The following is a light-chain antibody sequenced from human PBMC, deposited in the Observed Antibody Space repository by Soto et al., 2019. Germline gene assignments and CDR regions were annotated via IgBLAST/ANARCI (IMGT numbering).Light chain of an antibody. J-gene: IGLJ7*01. Sequence: QSVLTQPPSASGTPGQRVTISCSGSSSNIGSNTVNWYQQLPGTAPKLLIYNNNQRPSGVPDRFSDSKSGTSASLAISGRQSEDEADYYCAAWDDSLNGPVFGGGTQLTVL. CDR3: AAWDDSLNGPV. V-gene: IGLV1-44*01. CDR2: NNN. CDR1: SSNIGSNT.